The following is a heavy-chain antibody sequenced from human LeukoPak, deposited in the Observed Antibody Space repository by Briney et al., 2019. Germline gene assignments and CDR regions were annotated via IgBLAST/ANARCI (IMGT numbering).Heavy chain of an antibody. D-gene: IGHD3-10*01. CDR2: IYYSGST. V-gene: IGHV4-59*12. J-gene: IGHJ4*02. CDR1: GGSISSYY. CDR3: AREPINPYYYGSGSSR. Sequence: PSETLSLTCTVSGGSISSYYWSWIRQPPGKGLEWIGYIYYSGSTNYNPSLKSRVTISVDTSKNQFSLKLSSVTAADTAVYYCAREPINPYYYGSGSSRWGQGTLVTVSS.